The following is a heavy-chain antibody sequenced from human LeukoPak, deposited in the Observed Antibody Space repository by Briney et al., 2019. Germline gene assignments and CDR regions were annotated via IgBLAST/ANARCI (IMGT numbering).Heavy chain of an antibody. CDR1: GFTFSSYA. V-gene: IGHV3-30-3*02. Sequence: GGSLRLSCAASGFTFSSYAMHWVRQAPGKGLEWVAVISYDGSNKYYADSVKGRFTISRVNSKNTLYLQMNSLRAEDTAVYYCANENWNDDYWGQGTLVTVSS. D-gene: IGHD1-1*01. CDR2: ISYDGSNK. CDR3: ANENWNDDY. J-gene: IGHJ4*02.